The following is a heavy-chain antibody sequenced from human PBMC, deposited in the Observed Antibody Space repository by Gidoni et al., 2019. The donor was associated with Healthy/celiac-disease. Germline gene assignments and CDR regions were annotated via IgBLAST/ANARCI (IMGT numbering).Heavy chain of an antibody. D-gene: IGHD2-21*02. CDR2: SSGSGGST. CDR3: AAKSPGVTRNDY. CDR1: GFTFSSYA. Sequence: EVQLLESGGGLVQPGGSLRLYCAASGFTFSSYAMSWVRQAPGQGLEWVSASSGSGGSTYYADSVKGRFTISRDNSKNTLYLQMNSLRAEDTAVYYCAAKSPGVTRNDYWGQGTLVTVSS. V-gene: IGHV3-23*01. J-gene: IGHJ4*02.